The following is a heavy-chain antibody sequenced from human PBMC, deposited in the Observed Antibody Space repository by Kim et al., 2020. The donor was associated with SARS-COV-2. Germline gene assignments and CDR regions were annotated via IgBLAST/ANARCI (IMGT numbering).Heavy chain of an antibody. CDR3: AREVAGLSGVGVGTKTPPPTRNSVFDP. Sequence: SETLSLTCTVSGGSISSSSYYWGWIRQPPGKGLEWIGSIYYSGSTYYNPSLKSRVTISVDTSKNQFSLKLSSVTAADTAVYYCAREVAGLSGVGVGTKTPPPTRNSVFDPWGQGTLVTVSS. CDR1: GGSISSSSYY. J-gene: IGHJ5*02. V-gene: IGHV4-39*07. CDR2: IYYSGST. D-gene: IGHD6-19*01.